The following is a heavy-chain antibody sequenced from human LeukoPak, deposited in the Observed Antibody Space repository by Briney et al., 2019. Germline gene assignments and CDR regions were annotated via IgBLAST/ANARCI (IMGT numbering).Heavy chain of an antibody. Sequence: GGSLRLSCAASGFTFSSYAMSWVRQAPGKGLEWVSAISGSGGSTYYADSVKGRFTISRDNSKNTLYLQMNSLRAEDTAVYYCAKRELGYCSSTSCYQYFQHWGQGTLVTVSS. CDR3: AKRELGYCSSTSCYQYFQH. V-gene: IGHV3-23*01. J-gene: IGHJ1*01. CDR2: ISGSGGST. D-gene: IGHD2-2*01. CDR1: GFTFSSYA.